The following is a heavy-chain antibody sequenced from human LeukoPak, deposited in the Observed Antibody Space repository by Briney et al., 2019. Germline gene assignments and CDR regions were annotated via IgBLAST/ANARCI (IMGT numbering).Heavy chain of an antibody. V-gene: IGHV3-53*01. D-gene: IGHD1-1*01. CDR1: GFTVSSNY. CDR2: FYSSGST. CDR3: ARLEKKSYYYMDV. J-gene: IGHJ6*03. Sequence: GGSLRLSCAVSGFTVSSNYMGWVRQAPGKGLEWVSVFYSSGSTYYADSVKGRFTISRDNSENTLFLQMNTLRAEDTAVYYCARLEKKSYYYMDVWGKGTTVNVSS.